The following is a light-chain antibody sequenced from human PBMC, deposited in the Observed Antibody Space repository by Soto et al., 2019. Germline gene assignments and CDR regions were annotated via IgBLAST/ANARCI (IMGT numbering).Light chain of an antibody. CDR2: AAS. CDR1: QSVSSTY. V-gene: IGKV3-20*01. CDR3: QQYGTSPRT. J-gene: IGKJ1*01. Sequence: EIVLTQSPGTLSLSPGEGATISCRASQSVSSTYFAWHQQRPGQAPRLLIYAASSRATGTPDRFSGSGSGTDYTLTISRLEPEDFAEYFCQQYGTSPRTFGQGTKVEIK.